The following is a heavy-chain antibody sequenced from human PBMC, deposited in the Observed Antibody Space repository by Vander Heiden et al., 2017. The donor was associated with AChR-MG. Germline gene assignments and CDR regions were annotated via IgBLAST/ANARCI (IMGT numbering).Heavy chain of an antibody. J-gene: IGHJ4*02. CDR3: AKGDFHVPPPNLFDS. CDR2: ISSSGGST. D-gene: IGHD3-3*01. CDR1: GFNFSTYA. Sequence: EVQLLESGGGLVQPGGSLRLSCAASGFNFSTYAMNWVRQAPGNGLEWVSAISSSGGSTYYVDSVKGRFTISKDNSKNTLYLQMNSLRDGDTAIYYCAKGDFHVPPPNLFDSWGQGTLVTVSS. V-gene: IGHV3-23*01.